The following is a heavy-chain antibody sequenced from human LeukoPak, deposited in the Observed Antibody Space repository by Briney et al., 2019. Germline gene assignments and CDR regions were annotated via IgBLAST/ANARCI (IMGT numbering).Heavy chain of an antibody. D-gene: IGHD2-15*01. CDR1: GGSFSGYY. CDR3: ARRNCSGGSCYRKYWYFDL. V-gene: IGHV4-34*01. Sequence: KPSETLSLTCAVYGGSFSGYYWSWLRQPPGKGLEWIGEINHSGSTNYNPSLKSRVTISVDTSKNQFSLKLSSVTAADTAVYYCARRNCSGGSCYRKYWYFDLWGRGTLVTVSS. CDR2: INHSGST. J-gene: IGHJ2*01.